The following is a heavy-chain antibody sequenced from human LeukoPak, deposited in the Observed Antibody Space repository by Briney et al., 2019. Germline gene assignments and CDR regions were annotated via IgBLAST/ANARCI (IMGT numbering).Heavy chain of an antibody. CDR3: ARVSPGIAVAGTVDY. J-gene: IGHJ4*02. V-gene: IGHV4-59*01. CDR2: IYYSGST. Sequence: SETLSLTCTVSGGSISSYYWRWIRQPPGKGLEWIGYIYYSGSTNYNPSLKSRVTISVDTSKNQFSLKLSSVTAADTAVHYCARVSPGIAVAGTVDYWGQGTLVTVSS. D-gene: IGHD6-19*01. CDR1: GGSISSYY.